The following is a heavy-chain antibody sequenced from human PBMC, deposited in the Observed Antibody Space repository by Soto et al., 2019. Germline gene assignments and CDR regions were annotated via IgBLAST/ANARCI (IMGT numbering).Heavy chain of an antibody. J-gene: IGHJ4*02. Sequence: QVQLQESGPGLVKPSQTLSLTCTVSGGSISSGGYFWSWIRQHPGKGLEWIGYISYSGSTYYNPSLKSRVTIXRXTXXNQFSLKLSSVTAADTAVYYCASGSTTDYYGSGSYYSCADYWGQGTLVTVSS. CDR1: GGSISSGGYF. V-gene: IGHV4-31*03. CDR3: ASGSTTDYYGSGSYYSCADY. CDR2: ISYSGST. D-gene: IGHD3-10*01.